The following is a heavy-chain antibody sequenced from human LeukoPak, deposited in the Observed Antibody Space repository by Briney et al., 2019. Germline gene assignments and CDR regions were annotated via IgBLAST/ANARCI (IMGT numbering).Heavy chain of an antibody. CDR1: GYSFTSHY. V-gene: IGHV1-46*01. Sequence: ASVKVSCKASGYSFTSHYMHWVRQAPGQGLEWLGLINPSGSSTLYAQKFQGRVTMTTDTSTSTAYMELRSLRSDDTAVYYCARGAYYGSGSYYNYYYYYMDVWGKGTTVTVSS. J-gene: IGHJ6*03. CDR2: INPSGSST. CDR3: ARGAYYGSGSYYNYYYYYMDV. D-gene: IGHD3-10*01.